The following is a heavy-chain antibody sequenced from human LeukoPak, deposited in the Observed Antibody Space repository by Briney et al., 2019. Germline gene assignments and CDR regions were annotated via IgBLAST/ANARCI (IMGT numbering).Heavy chain of an antibody. D-gene: IGHD3-10*01. V-gene: IGHV7-4-1*02. CDR2: INTNTGNP. CDR3: AREIGRFGEYYYGMDV. CDR1: GYTFTNYA. Sequence: GASVKVSCKASGYTFTNYAVNWVRQAPGQGLEWMGWINTNTGNPTYAQGFTGRFVFSLDTSVSTAYLQISSLKAEDTAVYYCAREIGRFGEYYYGMDVWGQGTTVTVSS. J-gene: IGHJ6*02.